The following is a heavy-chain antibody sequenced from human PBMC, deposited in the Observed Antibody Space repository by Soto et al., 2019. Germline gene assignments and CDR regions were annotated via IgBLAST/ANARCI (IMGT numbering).Heavy chain of an antibody. D-gene: IGHD3-10*01. Sequence: QVQLVESGGGVVQPGRSLRLSCSASGFTFSSYSMHWARQAPGKGLEWVAVVSFDGNNKYYADSVKGRFTISRDNSKTTLYLQMNSLRPGDTAMYYCARDFYYGSGSYPGYWGQGTLVTVSS. CDR1: GFTFSSYS. CDR2: VSFDGNNK. CDR3: ARDFYYGSGSYPGY. J-gene: IGHJ4*02. V-gene: IGHV3-30-3*01.